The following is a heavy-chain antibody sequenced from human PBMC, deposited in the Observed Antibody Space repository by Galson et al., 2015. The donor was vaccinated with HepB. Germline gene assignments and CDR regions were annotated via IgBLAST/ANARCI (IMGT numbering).Heavy chain of an antibody. CDR2: ISATGATI. CDR3: ARHSRATFGEPNWFDP. D-gene: IGHD3-3*01. V-gene: IGHV3-48*01. Sequence: SLRLSCAASGFTFSSYNMNWVRQAPGKGLEWISYISATGATIDYADSVKVRFIISRDNAKNSLYLQMRSLRAEDTAVYYCARHSRATFGEPNWFDPWGQGTLVIVSS. CDR1: GFTFSSYN. J-gene: IGHJ5*02.